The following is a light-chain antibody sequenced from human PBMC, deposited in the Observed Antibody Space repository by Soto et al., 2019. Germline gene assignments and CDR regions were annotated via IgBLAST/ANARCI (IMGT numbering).Light chain of an antibody. CDR2: QTS. CDR1: QYINTR. Sequence: EIVLTQSPATLSSFPGDRVTLSCRASQYINTRLAWYQHRPGQAPRLLIYQTSIRAAGIPARFSASGSGTEFPLTISDVQPEDFALYYCHQRQSWPRTFGQGTKVDI. CDR3: HQRQSWPRT. V-gene: IGKV3-11*01. J-gene: IGKJ1*01.